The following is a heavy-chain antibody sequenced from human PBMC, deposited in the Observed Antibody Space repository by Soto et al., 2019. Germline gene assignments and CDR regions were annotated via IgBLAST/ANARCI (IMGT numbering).Heavy chain of an antibody. CDR3: AREGPLWFGELLYTNKSRISYYYYYGMDV. J-gene: IGHJ6*02. CDR1: GYTFTGYY. V-gene: IGHV1-2*04. CDR2: INPNSGGT. Sequence: GASVKVSCKASGYTFTGYYMHWVRQAPGQGLEWMGWINPNSGGTNYAQKFRGWVTMTRDTSISTAYMELSRLRSDDTAVYYCAREGPLWFGELLYTNKSRISYYYYYGMDVWGQGTTVTVSS. D-gene: IGHD3-10*01.